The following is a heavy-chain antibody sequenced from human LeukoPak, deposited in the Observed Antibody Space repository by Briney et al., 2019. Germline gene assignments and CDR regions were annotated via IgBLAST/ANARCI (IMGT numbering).Heavy chain of an antibody. CDR2: IYSGGST. V-gene: IGHV3-66*01. CDR1: GFTVSSNY. CDR3: ARDGDIVVVPALYYYYYGMDV. D-gene: IGHD2-2*01. Sequence: GGSLRLSCAASGFTVSSNYMSWVRQAPGKGLEWVSVIYSGGSTYYADSVKGRFTISRDNSKNTLYLQMNSLRAEDTAVYYCARDGDIVVVPALYYYYYGMDVWGQGTTVTVSS. J-gene: IGHJ6*02.